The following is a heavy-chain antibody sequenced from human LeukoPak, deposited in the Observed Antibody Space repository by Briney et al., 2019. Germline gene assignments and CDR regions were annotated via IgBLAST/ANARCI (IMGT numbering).Heavy chain of an antibody. CDR2: ISSSGSTI. J-gene: IGHJ3*02. Sequence: PGGSLRLSCAASGFTFSSYEMNWVRQAPGKGLEWVSYISSSGSTIYYADSVKGRFTISRDNAKNSLYLQMNSLRAEDTAVYYCARDRPTVVTPDAFDIWGQGTMVTVSS. CDR1: GFTFSSYE. D-gene: IGHD4-23*01. V-gene: IGHV3-48*03. CDR3: ARDRPTVVTPDAFDI.